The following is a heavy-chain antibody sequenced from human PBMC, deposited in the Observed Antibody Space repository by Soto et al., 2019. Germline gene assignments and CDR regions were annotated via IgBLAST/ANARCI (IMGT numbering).Heavy chain of an antibody. Sequence: PSQTLSLPCAISGDSVSSNSSACNFIRQSPSRGLEWLGRTYYRSNLYNHYAVSVKSRITVNPDTSKNQFSLQLNSVTPEDTAVYYCARSGPGGYIDYWGQGTLVTVSS. D-gene: IGHD3-22*01. J-gene: IGHJ4*02. CDR1: GDSVSSNSSA. CDR3: ARSGPGGYIDY. V-gene: IGHV6-1*01. CDR2: TYYRSNLYN.